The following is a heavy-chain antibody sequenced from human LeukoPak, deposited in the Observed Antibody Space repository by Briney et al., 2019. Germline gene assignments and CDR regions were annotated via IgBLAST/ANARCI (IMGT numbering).Heavy chain of an antibody. Sequence: PGGSLRLSCAAPRFTFNSYWMHWVRQAPGKGLVWVSRIVGDGSYTNYADPVKGRFTISRDSAKNTLFLQMNSLRAEDTAVYCCARDGSNSHAFDVWGLGTMVTVSS. D-gene: IGHD5-24*01. V-gene: IGHV3-74*01. J-gene: IGHJ3*01. CDR1: RFTFNSYW. CDR3: ARDGSNSHAFDV. CDR2: IVGDGSYT.